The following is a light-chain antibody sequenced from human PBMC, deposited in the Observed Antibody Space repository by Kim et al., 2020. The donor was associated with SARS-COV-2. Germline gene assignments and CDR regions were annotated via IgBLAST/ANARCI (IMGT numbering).Light chain of an antibody. CDR3: QSYDSSLSGYV. V-gene: IGLV1-40*01. Sequence: RGTITCTGSSSNIGAVYDVHWYQQLPGTAPNLLIYGNSNRPSGVPDRFSGSKSGTSASLAITGLQAEDEADYYCQSYDSSLSGYVFGTGTKVTVL. J-gene: IGLJ1*01. CDR2: GNS. CDR1: SSNIGAVYD.